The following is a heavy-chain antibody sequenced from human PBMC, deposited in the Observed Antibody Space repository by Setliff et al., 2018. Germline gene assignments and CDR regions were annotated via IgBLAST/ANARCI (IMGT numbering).Heavy chain of an antibody. V-gene: IGHV3-33*08. D-gene: IGHD2-15*01. CDR1: GFTFSTYR. Sequence: LRLSCAASGFTFSTYRMHWVRQAPGKGLEWVAVIWDDGGNKYHADSVKGRFTISRDNSKNTLYLQMNSLRPEDTAVYYCARTCSGSGCYAGLESWGQGTPVT. CDR2: IWDDGGNK. CDR3: ARTCSGSGCYAGLES. J-gene: IGHJ4*02.